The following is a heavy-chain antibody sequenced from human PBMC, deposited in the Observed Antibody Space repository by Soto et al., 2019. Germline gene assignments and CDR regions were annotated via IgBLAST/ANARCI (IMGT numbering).Heavy chain of an antibody. CDR2: VYYSGST. D-gene: IGHD3-22*01. Sequence: QVQLQESGPGLVKTSETLSLTCTVSGGSMRTYYWSWIRQPPGKGLEWIGYVYYSGSTKFNPSLKSRVTISVDTSKNQSSLKLSSVTAADTAVYYCARGEYDSSGYYSFDSWGQGTLVTVSS. J-gene: IGHJ4*02. CDR3: ARGEYDSSGYYSFDS. CDR1: GGSMRTYY. V-gene: IGHV4-59*01.